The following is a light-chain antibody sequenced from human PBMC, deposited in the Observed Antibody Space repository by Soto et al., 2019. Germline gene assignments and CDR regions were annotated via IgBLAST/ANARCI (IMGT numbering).Light chain of an antibody. J-gene: IGLJ3*02. CDR1: SSDVGGYNY. Sequence: QSALTQPPSASGSPGQSVTISCTGTSSDVGGYNYVSWYQQHPGKAPKLMIYEVSKRPSGVPDRFSGSKSGNTASLTVSGLQAEDEADYYCQSYDSSLINSVFGGGTKVTVL. CDR3: QSYDSSLINSV. CDR2: EVS. V-gene: IGLV2-8*01.